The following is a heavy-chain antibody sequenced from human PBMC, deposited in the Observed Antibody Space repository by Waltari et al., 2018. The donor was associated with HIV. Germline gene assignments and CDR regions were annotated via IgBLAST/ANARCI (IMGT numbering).Heavy chain of an antibody. CDR1: GFPFRNYL. J-gene: IGHJ6*02. Sequence: QVQLVESGGGVVQPGGSLSLSCAASGFPFRNYLMPWFCQAPGKGLEWVSIIQKDGNNIYYRGSVQGRFTISRDNSKNTLYLQMNSLRDEDTATYYCAKGYDSGMDVWGQGTTVTVSS. CDR2: IQKDGNNI. V-gene: IGHV3-30*02. CDR3: AKGYDSGMDV. D-gene: IGHD2-2*01.